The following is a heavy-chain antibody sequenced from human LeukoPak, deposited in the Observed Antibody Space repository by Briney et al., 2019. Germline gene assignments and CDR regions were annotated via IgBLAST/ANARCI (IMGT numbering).Heavy chain of an antibody. CDR3: ARVLASHDY. D-gene: IGHD1-26*01. CDR2: ISYDGSNK. J-gene: IGHJ4*02. V-gene: IGHV3-30*04. CDR1: GFTLSSYA. Sequence: GGSLRLSCAASGFTLSSYAMHWVRQAPGKGLEWVAVISYDGSNKYYADSVKGRFTISRDNSKNTLYLQMNSLRAEDTAVYYCARVLASHDYWGQGTLVTVSS.